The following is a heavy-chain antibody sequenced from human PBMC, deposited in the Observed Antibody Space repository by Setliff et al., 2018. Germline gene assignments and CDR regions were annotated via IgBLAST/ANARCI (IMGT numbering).Heavy chain of an antibody. J-gene: IGHJ6*03. D-gene: IGHD3-10*01. CDR2: TIPMFGTT. V-gene: IGHV1-69*05. CDR1: GATFSSYG. CDR3: ARGIYYYSSGGFYYMDV. Sequence: GASVKVSCKASGATFSSYGISWVRQAPGQGLEWMGGTIPMFGTTEYAQKFQGRLTIITDESTNTAFMQISSLKAEDTAVYYCARGIYYYSSGGFYYMDVWGKGTTVTVSS.